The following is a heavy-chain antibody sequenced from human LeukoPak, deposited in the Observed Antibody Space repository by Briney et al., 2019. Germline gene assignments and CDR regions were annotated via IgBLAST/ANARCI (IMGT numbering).Heavy chain of an antibody. Sequence: PVGSLRLSCAASGFTFSSYAMSWVRQAPGKGLEWVSAISGSSGSTYYADAVTGRFTISRDNSKNTLYLQMNSLRAEDTAVYYCAKVWDWEIGSYWDQGTLATVTS. J-gene: IGHJ1*01. CDR1: GFTFSSYA. D-gene: IGHD3/OR15-3a*01. CDR3: AKVWDWEIGSY. CDR2: ISGSSGST. V-gene: IGHV3-23*01.